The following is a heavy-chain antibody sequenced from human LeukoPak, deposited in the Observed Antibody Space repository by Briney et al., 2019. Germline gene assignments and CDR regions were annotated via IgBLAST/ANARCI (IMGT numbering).Heavy chain of an antibody. D-gene: IGHD2-21*01. V-gene: IGHV4-4*07. CDR1: GGSPSSSF. Sequence: PSETLSLTCPVSGGSPSSSFWSWIRQPAGKGLEWIGRIYASGSTNYNPSLKSRVTMSVDTSKNQSSLKLTSVTAADTPVYYCAGAPSGCGGTCPFDLWGQGPLVTVSS. CDR3: AGAPSGCGGTCPFDL. J-gene: IGHJ4*02. CDR2: IYASGST.